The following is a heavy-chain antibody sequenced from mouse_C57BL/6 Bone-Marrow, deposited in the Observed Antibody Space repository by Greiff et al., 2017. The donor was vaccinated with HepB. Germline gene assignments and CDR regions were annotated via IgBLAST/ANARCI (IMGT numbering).Heavy chain of an antibody. CDR3: AGHYYGSSNWYFDV. V-gene: IGHV1-53*01. Sequence: QVQLKQPGTELVKPGASVKLSCKASGYTFTSYWMHWVKQRPGQGLEWIGNINPSNGGTNYNEKFKSKATLTVDKSSSTAYMQLSSLTSEDSAVYYCAGHYYGSSNWYFDVWGTGTTVTVSS. J-gene: IGHJ1*03. D-gene: IGHD1-1*01. CDR1: GYTFTSYW. CDR2: INPSNGGT.